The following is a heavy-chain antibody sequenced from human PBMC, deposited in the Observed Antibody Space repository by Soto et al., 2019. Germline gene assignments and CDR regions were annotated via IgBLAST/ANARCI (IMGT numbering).Heavy chain of an antibody. CDR3: ARGGSYVFDY. CDR1: GFTFRSHW. Sequence: QPGGSLRLSCAASGFTFRSHWMHWVRQAPGKGLVWVSRISGDGSSTHYADSVKGRFTISRDNAKNTLYLQMNSLRAEDTAVYYCARGGSYVFDYWGQGTLDTVS. V-gene: IGHV3-74*01. J-gene: IGHJ4*02. CDR2: ISGDGSST. D-gene: IGHD1-26*01.